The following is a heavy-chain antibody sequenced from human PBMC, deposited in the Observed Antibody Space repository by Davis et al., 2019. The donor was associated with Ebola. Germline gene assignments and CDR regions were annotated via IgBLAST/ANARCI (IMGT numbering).Heavy chain of an antibody. D-gene: IGHD6-6*01. CDR1: GFTFGSYT. V-gene: IGHV3-21*01. CDR2: ISSSSNYI. Sequence: PGGSLRLSCAASGFTFGSYTMNWVRQAPGKGLEWISSISSSSNYIYYADSVQGRFTISRDNAKDSLYLQMNSLRAEDTAVYYCTRETSADYWGQGTLVTVSS. J-gene: IGHJ4*02. CDR3: TRETSADY.